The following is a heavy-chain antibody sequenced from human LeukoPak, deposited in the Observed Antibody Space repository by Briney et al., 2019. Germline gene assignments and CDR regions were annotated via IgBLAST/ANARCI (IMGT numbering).Heavy chain of an antibody. CDR2: IIPIFGTA. J-gene: IGHJ3*02. Sequence: SVKVSCKASGGTFSSYAISWVRQAPGQGLEWMGGIIPIFGTANYAQKFQGRVTITADESTSTAYMELSSLRSEDTAVYYCARGLATIHSAKSITADAFDIWGQGTMVTVSS. D-gene: IGHD5-24*01. V-gene: IGHV1-69*13. CDR1: GGTFSSYA. CDR3: ARGLATIHSAKSITADAFDI.